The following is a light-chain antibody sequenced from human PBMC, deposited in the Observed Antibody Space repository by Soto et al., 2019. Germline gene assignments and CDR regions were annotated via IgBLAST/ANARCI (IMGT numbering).Light chain of an antibody. Sequence: DIVVTQSPATLSVSPGERATLSCRASQSVSSDLVWYQQKPGQAPRLLIYGASTRATGIPARFSGSGSGTEFTLTISSLQSEDFAVYYCQQYNNWPPLTFGGGTKVEIK. J-gene: IGKJ4*01. CDR3: QQYNNWPPLT. CDR2: GAS. CDR1: QSVSSD. V-gene: IGKV3-15*01.